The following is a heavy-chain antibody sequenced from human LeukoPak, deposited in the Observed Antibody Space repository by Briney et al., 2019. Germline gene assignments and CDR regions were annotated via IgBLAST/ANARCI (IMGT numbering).Heavy chain of an antibody. CDR1: GFIISNYN. J-gene: IGHJ4*02. V-gene: IGHV3-21*01. Sequence: GGSLRLSCVTSGFIISNYNMNWVRQAPGKGLEWVSSISSSSTYIYYADSMRGRFTISRDNDKNSLFLQMNSLSAAETAVYYCAASDGSFYYWGEGSLVTVSS. CDR2: ISSSSTYI. D-gene: IGHD5-24*01. CDR3: AASDGSFYY.